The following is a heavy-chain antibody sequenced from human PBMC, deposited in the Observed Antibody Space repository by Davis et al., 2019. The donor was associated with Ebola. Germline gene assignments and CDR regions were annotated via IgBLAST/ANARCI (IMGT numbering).Heavy chain of an antibody. CDR2: TYYNSKWYN. D-gene: IGHD5-12*01. CDR3: ARGWLRVGFDS. CDR1: GDSVSSGG. V-gene: IGHV6-1*01. J-gene: IGHJ4*02. Sequence: HSQTLSLTCAISGDSVSSGGWNWIRQSPSRGLEWLGRTYYNSKWYNDYAVSVKSRISIKPDTSKNQFSLQLNSVTPEDTALYYCARGWLRVGFDSWGQGTLVTVSS.